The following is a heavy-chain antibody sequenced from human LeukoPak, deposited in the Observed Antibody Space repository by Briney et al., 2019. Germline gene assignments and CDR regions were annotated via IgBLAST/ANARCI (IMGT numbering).Heavy chain of an antibody. CDR1: GYTFTGYY. Sequence: VASVKVSCKASGYTFTGYYMHWVRQAPGPGLEWMGWINPNSGGTNYAQKFQGRVTMTRDTSISTAFFELSRPRCDDTAVYYCARGSDPDAFDIWGQGTMVTVSS. V-gene: IGHV1-2*02. J-gene: IGHJ3*02. D-gene: IGHD3-10*01. CDR2: INPNSGGT. CDR3: ARGSDPDAFDI.